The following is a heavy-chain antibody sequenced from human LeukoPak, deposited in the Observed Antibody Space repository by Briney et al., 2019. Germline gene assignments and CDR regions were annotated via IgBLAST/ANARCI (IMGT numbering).Heavy chain of an antibody. CDR3: ARDQNTIFGVVTYGMDV. CDR2: INPNSGGT. D-gene: IGHD3-3*01. V-gene: IGHV1-2*06. J-gene: IGHJ6*02. Sequence: ASVKVSCKASGYTFTDFYMHWVRQAPGQGLEWMGRINPNSGGTNYAQKFQGRVTMTRDTSISTAYMELSRLRSDDTAVYYCARDQNTIFGVVTYGMDVWGQGTTVTVSS. CDR1: GYTFTDFY.